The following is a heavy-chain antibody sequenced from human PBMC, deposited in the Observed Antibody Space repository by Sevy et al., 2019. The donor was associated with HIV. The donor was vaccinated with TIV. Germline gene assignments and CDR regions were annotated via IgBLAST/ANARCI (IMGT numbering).Heavy chain of an antibody. CDR1: GYSFSDYW. V-gene: IGHV5-51*01. Sequence: GESLKISCKGSGYSFSDYWIGWVRRKPGKGLEWMGIIYPGDSETRYNPSFEGQVTISADTPINTAYLEWLSQKASDNAMYYSARHKISYDNNWIKDNWFDPWGQGTLVTVSS. CDR3: ARHKISYDNNWIKDNWFDP. D-gene: IGHD1-1*01. J-gene: IGHJ5*02. CDR2: IYPGDSET.